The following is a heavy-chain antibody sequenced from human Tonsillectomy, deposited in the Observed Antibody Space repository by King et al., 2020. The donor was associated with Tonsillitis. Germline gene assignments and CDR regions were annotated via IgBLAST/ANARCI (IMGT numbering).Heavy chain of an antibody. D-gene: IGHD6-13*01. Sequence: VQLVESGGGVVQPGRSLRLSCAASEFTFNSYTMHWVRQAPGKGLEWVAVISYDGNNKYYADSVKGRFTISRDNSRNTLYLQMNSLRVEDTAVYYCAGEGASWYFLVNWFGPWGQGTLVTVSS. CDR3: AGEGASWYFLVNWFGP. J-gene: IGHJ5*02. CDR1: EFTFNSYT. V-gene: IGHV3-30*04. CDR2: ISYDGNNK.